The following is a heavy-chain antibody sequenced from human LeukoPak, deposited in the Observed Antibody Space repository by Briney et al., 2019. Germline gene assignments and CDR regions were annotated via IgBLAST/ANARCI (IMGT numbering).Heavy chain of an antibody. Sequence: SETLSLTCTVSGGSISSSSYYWGWVRQPPGKGLEWIGSIYYSGSTYYNPSLKSRVTISVDTSKNQFPLKLSSVSAADTAVYYCAKDHKHAFDIWGQGTMVTVSS. CDR2: IYYSGST. CDR1: GGSISSSSYY. D-gene: IGHD2-15*01. V-gene: IGHV4-39*06. CDR3: AKDHKHAFDI. J-gene: IGHJ3*02.